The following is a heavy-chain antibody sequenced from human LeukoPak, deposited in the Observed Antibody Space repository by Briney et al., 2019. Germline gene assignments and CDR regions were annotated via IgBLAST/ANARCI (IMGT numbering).Heavy chain of an antibody. D-gene: IGHD3/OR15-3a*01. CDR1: GESFSGYY. V-gene: IGHV4-34*01. J-gene: IGHJ4*02. CDR2: INHSGST. Sequence: SETLSLTCAVYGESFSGYYWSWIRQPPGKGLEWIGEINHSGSTNYNPSLKSRVTISVDTSKNQFSLKLSSVTAADTAVYYCARVGRDKGKDYWGQGTLVTVSS. CDR3: ARVGRDKGKDY.